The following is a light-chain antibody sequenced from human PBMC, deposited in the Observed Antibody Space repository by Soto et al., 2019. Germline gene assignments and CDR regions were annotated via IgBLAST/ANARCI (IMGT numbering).Light chain of an antibody. J-gene: IGKJ3*01. Sequence: EIVLTQSPATLSVSPGGGATLSCRASQSVGFKVAWYQQKPGRAPRLLIYDAINRATGIPARFSGSGSGTDFTLTISSLQSEDFAVYYCQHYNSWPLFGPGTKVDIK. CDR3: QHYNSWPL. V-gene: IGKV3-15*01. CDR1: QSVGFK. CDR2: DAI.